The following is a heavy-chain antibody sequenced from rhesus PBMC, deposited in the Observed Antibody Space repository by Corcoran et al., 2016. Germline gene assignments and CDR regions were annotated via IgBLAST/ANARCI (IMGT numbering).Heavy chain of an antibody. CDR1: GFSISTSGMG. CDR3: ARSRYSGSYLYYFDY. V-gene: IGHV2-174*01. CDR2: NYWDDDK. J-gene: IGHJ4*01. D-gene: IGHD3-16*01. Sequence: QVTWKESGPALVKTTQTLTLTCTFSGFSISTSGMGVGWIRQPPGKALEWLALNYWDDDKYYSTSLQSRLPISKDTSKYQIVLTITNMDPVDTATYYCARSRYSGSYLYYFDYWGQGVLVTVSS.